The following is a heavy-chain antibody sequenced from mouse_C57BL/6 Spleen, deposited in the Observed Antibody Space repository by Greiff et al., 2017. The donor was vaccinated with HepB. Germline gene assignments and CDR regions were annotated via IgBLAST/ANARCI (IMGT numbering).Heavy chain of an antibody. Sequence: QVQLQQSGAELARPGASVKLSCKASGYTFTSYGISWVKQRTGQGLEWIGEIYPRSGNTYYNEKFKGKATLTADKSSSTAYMELRSLTSEDSAVYFCARSPSTVVAPFAYWGQGTLVTVSA. CDR1: GYTFTSYG. CDR3: ARSPSTVVAPFAY. J-gene: IGHJ3*01. V-gene: IGHV1-81*01. CDR2: IYPRSGNT. D-gene: IGHD1-1*01.